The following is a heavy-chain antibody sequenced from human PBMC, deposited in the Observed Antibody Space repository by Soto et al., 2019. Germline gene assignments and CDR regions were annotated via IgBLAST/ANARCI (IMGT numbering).Heavy chain of an antibody. CDR2: MNPNSGNT. V-gene: IGHV1-8*01. J-gene: IGHJ3*01. CDR1: GYTFSSYD. D-gene: IGHD3-10*01. Sequence: ASVKVSCKASGYTFSSYDMNWLRQATGQGLEWMGWMNPNSGNTGYVQKFQGRVTMTMDVSQRTAYMELSSLTSEDTAVYYCARVPYYSCSLTVYTDAFDLWGQGTMVTVSS. CDR3: ARVPYYSCSLTVYTDAFDL.